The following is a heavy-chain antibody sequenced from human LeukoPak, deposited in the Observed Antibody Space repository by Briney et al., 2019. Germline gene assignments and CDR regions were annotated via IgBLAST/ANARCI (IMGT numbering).Heavy chain of an antibody. D-gene: IGHD2-15*01. CDR1: GYTFTSYG. CDR2: INPNSGGT. J-gene: IGHJ5*02. CDR3: ARDPDSRYCSGGSCYSSWFDP. V-gene: IGHV1-2*02. Sequence: ASVKVSCKASGYTFTSYGISWVRQAPGQGLEWMGWINPNSGGTNYAQKFQGRVTMTRDTSISTAYMELSRLRSDDTAVYYCARDPDSRYCSGGSCYSSWFDPWGQGTLVTVSS.